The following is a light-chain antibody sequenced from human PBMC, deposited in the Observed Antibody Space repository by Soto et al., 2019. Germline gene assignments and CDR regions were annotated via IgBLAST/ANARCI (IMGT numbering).Light chain of an antibody. CDR2: DAS. J-gene: IGKJ5*01. CDR3: QQYNSYLIT. Sequence: DIQMTQSPSTLSASVGDRVTITCRASQSISSWLGWYQQKPGKAPKLLIYDASSLESGVPSRFSGSGSGTEFTLTISSLQPDDFATYYCQQYNSYLITFGQGTRLEIK. CDR1: QSISSW. V-gene: IGKV1-5*01.